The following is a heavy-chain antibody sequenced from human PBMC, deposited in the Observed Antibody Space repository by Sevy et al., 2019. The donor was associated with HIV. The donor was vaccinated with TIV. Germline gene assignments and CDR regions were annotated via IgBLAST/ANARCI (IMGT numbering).Heavy chain of an antibody. CDR2: LSGSGLTT. V-gene: IGHV3-23*01. J-gene: IGHJ6*02. D-gene: IGHD2-15*01. Sequence: GGSLRLSCAASGFTFSNFAMSWVRQAPGKGLEWVSALSGSGLTTYYAESVKGRFTIARDNSQNTVYLEMDSLRAEETVIYYCAKDMYCSGGSCYHKYLHVMDVWSQGTTVTVSS. CDR3: AKDMYCSGGSCYHKYLHVMDV. CDR1: GFTFSNFA.